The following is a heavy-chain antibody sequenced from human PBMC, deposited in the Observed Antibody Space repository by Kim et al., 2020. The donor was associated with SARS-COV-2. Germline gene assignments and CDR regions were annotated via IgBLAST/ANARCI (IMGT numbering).Heavy chain of an antibody. Sequence: SETLSLTCAVYGGSFSGYYWSWIRQPPGKGLEWIGEINHSGSTNYNPSLKSRVTISVDTSKNQFSLKLSSVIAADTAVYYCARRSGYCSSTSCYPDPRDAFDIWGQGTMVTVSS. CDR2: INHSGST. D-gene: IGHD2-2*03. J-gene: IGHJ3*02. CDR3: ARRSGYCSSTSCYPDPRDAFDI. CDR1: GGSFSGYY. V-gene: IGHV4-34*01.